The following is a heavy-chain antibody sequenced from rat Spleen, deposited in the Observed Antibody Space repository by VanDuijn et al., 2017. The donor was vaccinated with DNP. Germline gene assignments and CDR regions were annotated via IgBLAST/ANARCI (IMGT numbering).Heavy chain of an antibody. J-gene: IGHJ2*01. CDR2: ISSGGNT. CDR3: ARDGTGGYDY. Sequence: QVQLKESGPGLVQPSQTLSLTCTVSGFSLTSYTVSWVRQPPGKGLEWIAAISSGGNTYYNSTLKSRLSISRDTSKSQVFLKMNSLQTEDTATYYCARDGTGGYDYWGQGVMVTVSS. CDR1: GFSLTSYT. V-gene: IGHV2-6*01. D-gene: IGHD1-11*01.